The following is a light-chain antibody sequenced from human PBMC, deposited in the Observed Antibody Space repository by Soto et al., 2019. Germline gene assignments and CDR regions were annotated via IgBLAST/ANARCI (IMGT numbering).Light chain of an antibody. CDR1: RFNIGNNK. Sequence: VLTQSPSASGTPGQKVTISCSGGRFNIGNNKVNWYQQLPGTAPKLLIYSDDQRPSGVPDRFSGSESGTSASLAISGLQSGDEADYYCAAWDDSLNGPAFGGGTKLTVL. CDR3: AAWDDSLNGPA. J-gene: IGLJ2*01. V-gene: IGLV1-44*01. CDR2: SDD.